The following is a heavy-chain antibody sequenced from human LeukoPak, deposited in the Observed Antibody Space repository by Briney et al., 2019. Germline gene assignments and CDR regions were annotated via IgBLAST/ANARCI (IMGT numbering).Heavy chain of an antibody. J-gene: IGHJ4*02. CDR1: GLTFSSYG. Sequence: GGSLRLSCAASGLTFSSYGMNWVRQAPGKGLEWVSSISSSSSYIYYADSVKGRFTISRDNAKNSLYLQMNSLRAEDTAVYYCAKFIAAPFYFDYWGQGTLVTVSS. V-gene: IGHV3-21*01. CDR3: AKFIAAPFYFDY. D-gene: IGHD6-13*01. CDR2: ISSSSSYI.